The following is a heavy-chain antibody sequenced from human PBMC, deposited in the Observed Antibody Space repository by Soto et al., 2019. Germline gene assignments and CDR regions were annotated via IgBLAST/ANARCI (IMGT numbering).Heavy chain of an antibody. CDR3: AKDIEYTYGMDA. V-gene: IGHV3-9*01. Sequence: GGSLRLSCAASGFTFDDYVMHWVRQAPGKGLEWVSGISWNSGSIGYADSVKGRFPTSRDNAKNSLYLQMNSLRPEDTALYYCAKDIEYTYGMDAWGQGTTVTVSS. CDR2: ISWNSGSI. D-gene: IGHD6-6*01. CDR1: GFTFDDYV. J-gene: IGHJ6*02.